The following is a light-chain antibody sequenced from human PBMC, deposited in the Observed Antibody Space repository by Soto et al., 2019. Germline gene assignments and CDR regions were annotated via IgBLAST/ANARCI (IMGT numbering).Light chain of an antibody. CDR2: DVS. Sequence: QSALTQPASVSGSPGQSITISCTGTSSDVGGYNYVSWYQQYPGKAPKLMIYDVSNRPSGVSNRFSGSKSGNTASLTISGLQAEDEADYYSSSYTISNTLVFGSGTKLPS. V-gene: IGLV2-14*01. CDR3: SSYTISNTLV. CDR1: SSDVGGYNY. J-gene: IGLJ1*01.